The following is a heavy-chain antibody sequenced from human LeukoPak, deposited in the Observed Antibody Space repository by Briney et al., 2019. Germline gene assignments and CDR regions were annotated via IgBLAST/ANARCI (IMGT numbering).Heavy chain of an antibody. CDR3: ARDRPDTGGWRGFDY. V-gene: IGHV1-69*13. CDR2: IIIMFGIA. Sequence: VKVSLKSSGCTFSRYAISWVRQPPGQGVEWVGGIIIMFGIANYAQKVQGRVTITADETTSRAYMKLRSLRSEDTALYYSARDRPDTGGWRGFDYWGEGTLVTVSS. J-gene: IGHJ4*02. CDR1: GCTFSRYA. D-gene: IGHD5-18*01.